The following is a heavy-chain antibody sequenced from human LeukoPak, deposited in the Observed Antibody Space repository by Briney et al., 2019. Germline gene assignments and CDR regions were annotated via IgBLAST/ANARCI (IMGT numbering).Heavy chain of an antibody. CDR2: ISGSGGST. J-gene: IGHJ4*01. CDR3: AKPHVYYYDSSGYIFDY. CDR1: GFTFSSYA. D-gene: IGHD3-22*01. Sequence: PGGSLRLSCAASGFTFSSYAMSWVRQAPGKGLEWVSAISGSGGSTYYADSVKGRFTISRDNSKNTLYLQMNSLRAEDTAVYYCAKPHVYYYDSSGYIFDYWGHGTLVTVSS. V-gene: IGHV3-23*01.